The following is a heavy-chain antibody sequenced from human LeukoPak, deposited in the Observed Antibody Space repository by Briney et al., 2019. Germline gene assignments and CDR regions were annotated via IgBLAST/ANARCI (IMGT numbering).Heavy chain of an antibody. J-gene: IGHJ3*02. CDR2: TYYRSKWYN. V-gene: IGHV6-1*01. CDR3: TREDRDTFDI. CDR1: GDSVSNNIAA. Sequence: SQTLSRTCAISGDSVSNNIAAWTWIRQSPSRGLEWLGRTYYRSKWYNDYAVSVRGRITVNPDTSKNQFSLQLNSVTPEDTAVYYCTREDRDTFDIWGQGTVVTVSS.